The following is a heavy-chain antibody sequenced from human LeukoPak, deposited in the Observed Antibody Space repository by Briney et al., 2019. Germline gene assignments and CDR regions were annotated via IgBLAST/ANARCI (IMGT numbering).Heavy chain of an antibody. CDR2: IGKDGSWI. D-gene: IGHD2/OR15-2a*01. V-gene: IGHV3-7*01. CDR3: ARDLDFYATDY. Sequence: GSLRLSCATSGFTFSTYSMSWVRQAPGQGLEWVANIGKDGSWIHYADSVKGRFTISRDNAKNSLSLQMNSLRADDTAIYYCARDLDFYATDYWGQGTLVTVSS. J-gene: IGHJ4*02. CDR1: GFTFSTYS.